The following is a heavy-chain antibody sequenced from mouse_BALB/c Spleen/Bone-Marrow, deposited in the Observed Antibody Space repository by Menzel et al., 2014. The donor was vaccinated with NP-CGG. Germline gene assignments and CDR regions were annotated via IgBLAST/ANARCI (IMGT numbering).Heavy chain of an antibody. V-gene: IGHV7-3*02. CDR2: IRNKANGYTT. CDR3: ARDMGGILFDS. CDR1: GFTFTDYY. Sequence: EVKLMESGGGLVQPGGSLRLSCATPGFTFTDYYMNWVRQPPGEALEWLAFIRNKANGYTTEYSASVKGRFTISRDNSQSILYLHMNTLRAEDSATYYCARDMGGILFDSWGQGTTLTVSS. D-gene: IGHD4-1*01. J-gene: IGHJ2*01.